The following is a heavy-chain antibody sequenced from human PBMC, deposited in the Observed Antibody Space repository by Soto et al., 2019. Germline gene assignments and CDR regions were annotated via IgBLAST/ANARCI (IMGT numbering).Heavy chain of an antibody. CDR1: GYTFTTYG. CDR2: ISAYNGDT. D-gene: IGHD2-21*02. CDR3: ARDLPPYGGGDCPIKY. Sequence: QVQLVQSGAEVKKPGASVKVSCKASGYTFTTYGITWVRQAPGQGLEWMGWISAYNGDTNYAQKIQGRVTMTTDTSTSTAYMELSSLISDDTAVYYCARDLPPYGGGDCPIKYWGQGTLVTVSS. J-gene: IGHJ4*02. V-gene: IGHV1-18*01.